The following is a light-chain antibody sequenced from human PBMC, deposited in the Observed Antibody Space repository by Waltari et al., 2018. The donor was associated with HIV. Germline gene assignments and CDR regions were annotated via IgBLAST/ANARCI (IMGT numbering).Light chain of an antibody. CDR2: AAS. CDR3: QQTYSIPFT. Sequence: DIQMTQSPSSLSASVGDRITISCRASQSISSFLNWYRQKPGKAPKLLIYAASSLQSGVPSRFSGGGSGTGFTLTISSLQPEDFATYYCQQTYSIPFTFGPGTRVDIK. CDR1: QSISSF. V-gene: IGKV1-39*01. J-gene: IGKJ3*01.